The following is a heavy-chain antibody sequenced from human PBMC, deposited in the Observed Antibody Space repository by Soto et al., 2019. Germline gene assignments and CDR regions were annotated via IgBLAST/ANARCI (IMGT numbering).Heavy chain of an antibody. CDR1: GFTFSSYA. D-gene: IGHD3-22*01. Sequence: GGSLRLSCAASGFTFSSYAMSWVRQAPGKGLEWVSAISGSGGSTYYADSVKGRFTISRDNSKNTLYLQMNSLRAEDTAVYYCAKITMIVVVITPDAFDIWGQGTMVTVSS. J-gene: IGHJ3*02. CDR3: AKITMIVVVITPDAFDI. V-gene: IGHV3-23*01. CDR2: ISGSGGST.